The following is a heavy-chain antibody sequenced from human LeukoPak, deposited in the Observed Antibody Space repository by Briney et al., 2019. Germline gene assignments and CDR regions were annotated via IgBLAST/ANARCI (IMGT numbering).Heavy chain of an antibody. J-gene: IGHJ2*01. V-gene: IGHV4-30-4*01. CDR1: GDSISSGTPY. D-gene: IGHD3-22*01. CDR3: ARDRGSGSGYYAYWYFDL. Sequence: SQTLSLTCTVSGDSISSGTPYWGWIRQPPGKGLEWIGYIYYNGNTYYNPSPKSRVSISADTSKNQFSLKLTSVTAADTAVYYCARDRGSGSGYYAYWYFDLWGRGTLVTVSS. CDR2: IYYNGNT.